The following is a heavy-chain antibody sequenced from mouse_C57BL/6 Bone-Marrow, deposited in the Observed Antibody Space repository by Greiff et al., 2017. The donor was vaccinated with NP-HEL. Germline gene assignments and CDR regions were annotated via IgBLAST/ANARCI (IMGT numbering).Heavy chain of an antibody. CDR1: GFSFNTYA. V-gene: IGHV10-1*01. Sequence: EVQVVESGGGLVQPKGSLKLSCAASGFSFNTYAMNWVRQAPGKGLEWVARIRSKSNNYATYYADSVKDRFTISRDDSESMLYLQMNNLKTEDTAMYYCVRQDYGTSHGGYAMDYWGQGTSVTVSS. CDR3: VRQDYGTSHGGYAMDY. D-gene: IGHD1-1*01. CDR2: IRSKSNNYAT. J-gene: IGHJ4*01.